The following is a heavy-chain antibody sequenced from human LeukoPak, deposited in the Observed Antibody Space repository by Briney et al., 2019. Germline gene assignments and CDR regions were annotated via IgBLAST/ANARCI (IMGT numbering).Heavy chain of an antibody. CDR3: AKDLDPLIVVVTAISGD. CDR1: GFTFSSYA. Sequence: GGSLRLSCAASGFTFSSYAMHWVRQAPGKGLEWVAFIRYDGSNKFYADSVKGRFTISSDNSKNTLYLQMNSLRAEDTAVYYCAKDLDPLIVVVTAISGDWGQGTLVTVSS. CDR2: IRYDGSNK. D-gene: IGHD2-21*02. V-gene: IGHV3-30*02. J-gene: IGHJ4*02.